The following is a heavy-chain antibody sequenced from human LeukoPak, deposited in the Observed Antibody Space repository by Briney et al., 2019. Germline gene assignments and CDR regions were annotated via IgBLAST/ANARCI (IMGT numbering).Heavy chain of an antibody. Sequence: GGSLRLSCAASGFTFSSYAMHWVRQAPGKGLEWVAVRAYDGSKKYYADSVKGRFTISRDNSKYTLYLQMNSLRAEDTAVYYCARDDSDVGIVATISREGDYSDYWGQGTLVTVSS. V-gene: IGHV3-30-3*01. J-gene: IGHJ4*02. CDR2: RAYDGSKK. CDR1: GFTFSSYA. D-gene: IGHD5-12*01. CDR3: ARDDSDVGIVATISREGDYSDY.